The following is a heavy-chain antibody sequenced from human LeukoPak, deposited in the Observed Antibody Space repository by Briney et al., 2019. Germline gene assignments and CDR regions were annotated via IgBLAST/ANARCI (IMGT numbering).Heavy chain of an antibody. CDR3: AKVPYGYCSGGSCYFDY. V-gene: IGHV3-23*01. Sequence: GGSLRLSCAASGFTFDNYVMAWFRQAPEKGLEWVSTISALFPYTYSADSVKGRFTISRDNSKNTLYLQMNSLRAEDTVVYYCAKVPYGYCSGGSCYFDYWGQGTLVTVSS. D-gene: IGHD2-15*01. CDR1: GFTFDNYV. J-gene: IGHJ4*02. CDR2: ISALFPYT.